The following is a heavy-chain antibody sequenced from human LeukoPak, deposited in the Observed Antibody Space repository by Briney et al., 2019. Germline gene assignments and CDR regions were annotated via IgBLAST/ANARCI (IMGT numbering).Heavy chain of an antibody. D-gene: IGHD1-26*01. J-gene: IGHJ4*02. Sequence: PSETLSLTCTVSGGSFSTYSWIWIRQPAGKGLEWIGRIYTSGSTNYNPSLKSRATISADKSKNQFSLKLSPVTAADTAVYYCARVASGDYSPFDYWGQGTLVTVSS. V-gene: IGHV4-4*07. CDR2: IYTSGST. CDR1: GGSFSTYS. CDR3: ARVASGDYSPFDY.